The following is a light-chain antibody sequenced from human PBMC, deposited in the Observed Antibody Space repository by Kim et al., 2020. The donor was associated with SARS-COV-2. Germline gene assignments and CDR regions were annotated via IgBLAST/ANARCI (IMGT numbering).Light chain of an antibody. J-gene: IGLJ1*01. V-gene: IGLV1-44*01. CDR2: SDN. CDR1: SSNIETNT. CDR3: AAWDDSLNGYV. Sequence: QSVLTQPPSASGTPGQRVTISCSGSSSNIETNTVNWYQQLPGTAPKLLIYSDNRRPSGVPDRFSGSKSGTSASLAISGLQSEDEADYYCAAWDDSLNGYVFGTGTKVTVL.